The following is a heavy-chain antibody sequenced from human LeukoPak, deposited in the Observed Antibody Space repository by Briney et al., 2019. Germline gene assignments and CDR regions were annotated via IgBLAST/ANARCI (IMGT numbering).Heavy chain of an antibody. CDR3: AASIAAHAS. D-gene: IGHD6-6*01. CDR1: GFTFSSYA. V-gene: IGHV3-30-3*01. CDR2: ISYDGSNK. Sequence: GGSLRLSCAASGFTFSSYAMHWVRQAPGKGLEWVAVISYDGSNKYYADSVKGRFTISRDNSKNTLYLQMNSLRAEDTAVYYCAASIAAHASWGQGTLVTVSS. J-gene: IGHJ5*02.